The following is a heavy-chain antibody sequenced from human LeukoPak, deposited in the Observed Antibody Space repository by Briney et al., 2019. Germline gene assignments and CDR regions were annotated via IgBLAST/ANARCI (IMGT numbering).Heavy chain of an antibody. CDR3: ARTYYDILTGYNPYFDH. Sequence: PGGSLRLSCAASGFTFNTYTVNWVRQARGKGLGWVSSITASSTAIYSADSVKGRFTISRDNAKNFLYLQMNSLRAEDTAVYYCARTYYDILTGYNPYFDHWGQGILVTVSS. CDR1: GFTFNTYT. CDR2: ITASSTAI. J-gene: IGHJ4*02. V-gene: IGHV3-21*01. D-gene: IGHD3-9*01.